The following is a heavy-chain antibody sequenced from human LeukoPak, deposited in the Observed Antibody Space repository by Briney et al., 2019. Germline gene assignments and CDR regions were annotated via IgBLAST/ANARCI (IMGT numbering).Heavy chain of an antibody. J-gene: IGHJ5*02. CDR3: ARARCSSTSCYRSSWFDP. CDR2: INPNSGGT. Sequence: GAPVKVSCKASGYTFTGYYMHWVRQAPGQGLEWMGWINPNSGGTNYAQKFQGRVTMTRDTSISTAYMELSRLRSDDTAVYYCARARCSSTSCYRSSWFDPWGQGTLVTVSS. D-gene: IGHD2-2*01. CDR1: GYTFTGYY. V-gene: IGHV1-2*02.